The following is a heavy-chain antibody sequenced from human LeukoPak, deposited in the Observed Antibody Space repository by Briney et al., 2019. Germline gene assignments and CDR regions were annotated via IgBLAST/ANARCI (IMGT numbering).Heavy chain of an antibody. CDR1: GGTFSSYA. CDR2: IIPIFGTA. CDR3: AVPEGRSYSGFGSYFDY. V-gene: IGHV1-69*13. D-gene: IGHD1-26*01. Sequence: ASVKVSCKASGGTFSSYAISWVRQVPGQGLEWMGGIIPIFGTANYAQKFQGRVTITADESTSTAYMELSSLRSEDTAVYYCAVPEGRSYSGFGSYFDYWGQGTLVTVSS. J-gene: IGHJ4*02.